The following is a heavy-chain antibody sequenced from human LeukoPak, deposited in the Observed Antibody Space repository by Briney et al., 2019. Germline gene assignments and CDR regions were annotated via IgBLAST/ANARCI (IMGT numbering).Heavy chain of an antibody. J-gene: IGHJ5*02. Sequence: KTSETLSLTCTVSGGSISSYYWSWIRQPPGKGLDWVGYIYYSGTTNYNPSLKSRVTISLDASKKQLSLKLGSVTAADTAVYYCARVSCTSTSCPGWIDPWGQGTLVTVSS. D-gene: IGHD2-2*01. CDR3: ARVSCTSTSCPGWIDP. V-gene: IGHV4-59*01. CDR2: IYYSGTT. CDR1: GGSISSYY.